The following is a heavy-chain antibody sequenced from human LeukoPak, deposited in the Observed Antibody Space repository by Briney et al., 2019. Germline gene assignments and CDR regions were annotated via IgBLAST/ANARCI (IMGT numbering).Heavy chain of an antibody. CDR2: IYSTGST. CDR3: ARGQSYYGSHFDY. V-gene: IGHV4-4*07. J-gene: IGHJ4*02. Sequence: SETLSLTCTVSGVSISSYYWSWIRQPAGKGLDWIGRIYSTGSTNYNPSLQSRVTMSVDTSKNQFSLKLTSVTAADTAVYYCARGQSYYGSHFDYWGQGTLVTVSS. D-gene: IGHD3-10*01. CDR1: GVSISSYY.